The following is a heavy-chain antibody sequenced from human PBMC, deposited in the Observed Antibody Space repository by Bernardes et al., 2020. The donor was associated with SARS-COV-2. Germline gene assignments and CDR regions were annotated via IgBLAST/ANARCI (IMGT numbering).Heavy chain of an antibody. CDR1: GGSIRSSSYY. CDR2: LYYSGRT. V-gene: IGHV4-39*01. D-gene: IGHD3-22*01. J-gene: IGHJ5*02. CDR3: ARQGDYYDSSGAWFDP. Sequence: SETLSLTCTVSGGSIRSSSYYWGWIRQPPGKGLEWIGSLYYSGRTYYNPSLKSRVTISVDTSKNQFSLKLSSVTAADTAVYYCARQGDYYDSSGAWFDPWGKGTLVTVSS.